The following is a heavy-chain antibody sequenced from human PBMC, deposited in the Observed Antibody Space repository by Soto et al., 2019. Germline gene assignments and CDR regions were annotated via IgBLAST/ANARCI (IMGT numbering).Heavy chain of an antibody. V-gene: IGHV3-48*03. D-gene: IGHD3-10*01. Sequence: LRRSCAASGFTFSSYEMNWFRQAPGKELGGISYISSSSSTIYFSDSVKRGLTISRDNAKNPLYLQMNSLRAEDTAVYYCAHYGSGSYEVHYYYGMDVWGQGTTVTVPS. CDR1: GFTFSSYE. J-gene: IGHJ6*02. CDR2: ISSSSSTI. CDR3: AHYGSGSYEVHYYYGMDV.